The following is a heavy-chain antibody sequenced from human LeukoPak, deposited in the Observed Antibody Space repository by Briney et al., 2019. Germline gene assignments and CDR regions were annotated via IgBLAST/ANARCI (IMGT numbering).Heavy chain of an antibody. CDR2: IKSKTDGGTT. D-gene: IGHD3-10*01. CDR1: GFTFSNAW. CDR3: TTGPYDYGSGTYYH. J-gene: IGHJ4*02. V-gene: IGHV3-15*01. Sequence: GGSLRLSCAASGFTFSNAWMSWIRQAPGKGLEWVGRIKSKTDGGTTDYAAPVKGRFTISRDDSKNTLYVQMNSLKTEDTAVYYCTTGPYDYGSGTYYHWGQGTLVTVSS.